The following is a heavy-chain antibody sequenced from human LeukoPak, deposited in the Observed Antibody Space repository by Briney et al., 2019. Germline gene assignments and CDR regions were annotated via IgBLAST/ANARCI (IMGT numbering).Heavy chain of an antibody. CDR1: GFTFSSYA. CDR3: ARGSSDWFDP. D-gene: IGHD1-26*01. CDR2: ISYDGSNK. J-gene: IGHJ5*02. V-gene: IGHV3-30-3*01. Sequence: GGSLRLSCAASGFTFSSYAMHWVRQAPGKGLEWVAVISYDGSNKYYADSVKGRFTISRDNSKDTLYLQMNSLRAEDTAVYYCARGSSDWFDPWGQGTLVTVSS.